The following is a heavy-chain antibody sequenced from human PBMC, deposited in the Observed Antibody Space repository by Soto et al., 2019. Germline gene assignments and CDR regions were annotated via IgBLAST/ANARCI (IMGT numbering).Heavy chain of an antibody. CDR3: ARDQRSGGSSWYMGGMDV. J-gene: IGHJ6*02. D-gene: IGHD6-13*01. Sequence: PSQTLSLTCAISGDSVSSNSAAWNWIRQSPSRGLELLGRTYYRSKWYNDYAVSVKSRITINPDTSKNQFSLQLNSVTPEDTAVYYCARDQRSGGSSWYMGGMDVWGQGTTVTVSS. CDR2: TYYRSKWYN. CDR1: GDSVSSNSAA. V-gene: IGHV6-1*01.